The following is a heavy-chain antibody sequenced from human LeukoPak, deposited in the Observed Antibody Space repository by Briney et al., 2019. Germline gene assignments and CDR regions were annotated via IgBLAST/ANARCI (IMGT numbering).Heavy chain of an antibody. CDR3: ARDQDVMVRGDV. V-gene: IGHV7-4-1*02. CDR2: IKTSTGNP. D-gene: IGHD3-10*01. Sequence: GASVKVSCKASGYIFTNYAMNWVRQAPGQGLEWMGYIKTSTGNPTYAQGFTGRFVFSLDTSVSTAYLQINNLKTEDTAVYYYARDQDVMVRGDVWGQGTMVTVSS. J-gene: IGHJ3*01. CDR1: GYIFTNYA.